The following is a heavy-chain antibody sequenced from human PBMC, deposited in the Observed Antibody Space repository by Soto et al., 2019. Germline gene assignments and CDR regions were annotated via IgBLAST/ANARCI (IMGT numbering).Heavy chain of an antibody. J-gene: IGHJ1*01. D-gene: IGHD3-10*01. CDR1: GFTFSSYA. CDR2: ISYDGSNK. V-gene: IGHV3-30-3*01. CDR3: ARGGATGYFQH. Sequence: QVQLVESGGGVVQPGRSLRLSCAASGFTFSSYAMHWVRQAPGKGLEWVAVISYDGSNKYYADSVKGRFTISRDNSKNALYLHMNSLRAEATAVYYCARGGATGYFQHWGQGTLVTVSS.